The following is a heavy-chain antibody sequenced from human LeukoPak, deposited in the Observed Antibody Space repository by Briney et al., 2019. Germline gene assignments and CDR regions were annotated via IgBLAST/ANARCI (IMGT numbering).Heavy chain of an antibody. CDR1: GFTFSSYG. CDR2: IWYDGSNK. D-gene: IGHD2-2*01. J-gene: IGHJ4*02. V-gene: IGHV3-33*01. CDR3: ARSIYCSSTSCYPHPFDY. Sequence: GGSLRLSCAASGFTFSSYGMHWVRQAPGKGLEWVAVIWYDGSNKYYADSVKGRFTISRNNSKNTLYLQMNSLRAEDTAVYYCARSIYCSSTSCYPHPFDYWGQGTLVTVSS.